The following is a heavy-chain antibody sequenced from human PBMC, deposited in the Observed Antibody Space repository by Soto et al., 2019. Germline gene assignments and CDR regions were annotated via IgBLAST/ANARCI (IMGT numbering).Heavy chain of an antibody. CDR2: IYHSGST. CDR1: GGSISSGGYS. Sequence: KPSETLSLTCAVSGGSISSGGYSWSWIRQPPGKGLEWIGYIYHSGSTYYNPSLKSRVTISVDRSKNQFSLKLSSVTAADTAVYYCDRESESGAFDIWGQGTMVTVSS. V-gene: IGHV4-30-2*01. CDR3: DRESESGAFDI. J-gene: IGHJ3*02.